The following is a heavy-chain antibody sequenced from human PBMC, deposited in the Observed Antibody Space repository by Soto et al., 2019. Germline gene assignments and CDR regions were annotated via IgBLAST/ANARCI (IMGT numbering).Heavy chain of an antibody. CDR2: ISGSGGST. D-gene: IGHD3-10*01. CDR3: AKSGQTSFDYYYYGMDV. CDR1: GFTFSSYA. Sequence: EVQLLESGGGLVQPGGSLRLSCAASGFTFSSYAMSWVRQAPGKGLEWVSAISGSGGSTYDADCVKGRFTISRDNSKNTLYLQMNSLRAEDTAVYYCAKSGQTSFDYYYYGMDVWGQGTTVTVSS. J-gene: IGHJ6*02. V-gene: IGHV3-23*01.